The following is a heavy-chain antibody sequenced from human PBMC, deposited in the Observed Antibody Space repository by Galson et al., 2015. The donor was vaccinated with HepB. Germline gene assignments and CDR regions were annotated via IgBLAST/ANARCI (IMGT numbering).Heavy chain of an antibody. CDR3: ASLPYDFWSGYPIELDY. J-gene: IGHJ4*02. CDR1: GFTFSSYS. Sequence: SLRLSCAASGFTFSSYSMNWVRQAPGKGLEWVSSISSSSSYIYYADSVKGRFTISRDNAKNSLYLQMNSLRAEDTAVYYCASLPYDFWSGYPIELDYWGQGTLVTVSS. CDR2: ISSSSSYI. V-gene: IGHV3-21*01. D-gene: IGHD3-3*01.